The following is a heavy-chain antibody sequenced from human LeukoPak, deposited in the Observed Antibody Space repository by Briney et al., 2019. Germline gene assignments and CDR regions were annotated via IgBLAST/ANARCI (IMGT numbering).Heavy chain of an antibody. D-gene: IGHD6-19*01. CDR3: ARAGYTSGWYGGNYYFDY. Sequence: SETLSLTCTVSGGSLNDYYWSWIRQPPGKGLEWIGYIYYNGSTKYNPSLKSRVTISVDTSKNQFSLRLSSVTTADTAVYYCARAGYTSGWYGGNYYFDYWGQGTLVSVSS. CDR2: IYYNGST. V-gene: IGHV4-59*01. J-gene: IGHJ4*02. CDR1: GGSLNDYY.